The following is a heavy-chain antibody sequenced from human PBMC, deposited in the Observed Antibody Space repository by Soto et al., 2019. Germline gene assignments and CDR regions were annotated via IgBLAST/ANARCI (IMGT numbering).Heavy chain of an antibody. Sequence: NPSETLSLTCTASGGPTSSYHGGWIRQPPERGLEWIGYIYYSGITNYNPSLKSRVTISVDTSKNHISTKLSSVTAADTAVYYCARETAARARAVFDYWGQGDLVTGSS. CDR3: ARETAARARAVFDY. J-gene: IGHJ4*02. V-gene: IGHV4-59*01. D-gene: IGHD6-6*01. CDR2: IYYSGIT. CDR1: GGPTSSYH.